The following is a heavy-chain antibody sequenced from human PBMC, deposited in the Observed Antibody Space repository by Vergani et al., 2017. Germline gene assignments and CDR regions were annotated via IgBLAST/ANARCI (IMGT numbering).Heavy chain of an antibody. CDR1: GFTFNHYA. J-gene: IGHJ6*02. D-gene: IGHD5-12*01. CDR2: ISGSGGST. Sequence: EVQLLESGGDLVQPGGSLRLSCAASGFTFNHYAMNWVRQAPGKGLEWVSGISGSGGSTYYAGSLKGRFTISRDSSKNTLYLQMNSLSAGDTAVYYCAKAKPRNSGYDYLYYYHAMDVWGQGTTVTVSS. CDR3: AKAKPRNSGYDYLYYYHAMDV. V-gene: IGHV3-23*01.